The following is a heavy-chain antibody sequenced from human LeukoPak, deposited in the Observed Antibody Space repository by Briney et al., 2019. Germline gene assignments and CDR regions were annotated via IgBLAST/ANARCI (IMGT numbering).Heavy chain of an antibody. D-gene: IGHD3-22*01. Sequence: PGGSLRLSCAASGFTFSSYEMNWVRQAPGKGLEWVSGINWNGGSTGYADSVKGRFTISRDNAKNSLYLQMNSLRAEDTALYYCARDLYYYDSSGYYTPNAFDIWGQGTMVTVSS. CDR3: ARDLYYYDSSGYYTPNAFDI. CDR1: GFTFSSYE. CDR2: INWNGGST. V-gene: IGHV3-20*04. J-gene: IGHJ3*02.